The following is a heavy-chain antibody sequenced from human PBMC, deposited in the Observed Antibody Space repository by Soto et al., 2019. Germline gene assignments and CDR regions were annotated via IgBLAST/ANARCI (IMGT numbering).Heavy chain of an antibody. D-gene: IGHD2-15*01. J-gene: IGHJ5*02. CDR3: AKCGASNTCIPTGFDP. Sequence: GGSLRLSCAASGFTFSSYWMSWVRQAPGKGLEWVANIKQDGSEKYYVDSVKGRFTIYRDNFRDTLYVQMNSLRAEDTAMYYCAKCGASNTCIPTGFDPWGPGTLVTVSS. CDR2: IKQDGSEK. CDR1: GFTFSSYW. V-gene: IGHV3-7*03.